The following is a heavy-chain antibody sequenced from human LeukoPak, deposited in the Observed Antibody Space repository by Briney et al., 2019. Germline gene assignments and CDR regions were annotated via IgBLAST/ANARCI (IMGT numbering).Heavy chain of an antibody. CDR1: GGSISSGGYY. CDR3: ARDRKQQLARTYYYYGMDV. V-gene: IGHV4-31*03. Sequence: SETLSLTCTVSGGSISSGGYYWSWIRQHPGKGLEWIGYIYYSGSTYYNPSLKSRVTISVDTSKNQFSLKLSSVTAADTAVYYCARDRKQQLARTYYYYGMDVWGKGTTVTVSS. D-gene: IGHD6-13*01. CDR2: IYYSGST. J-gene: IGHJ6*04.